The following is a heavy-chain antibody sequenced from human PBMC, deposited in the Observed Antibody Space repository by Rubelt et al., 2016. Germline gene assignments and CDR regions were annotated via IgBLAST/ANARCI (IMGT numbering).Heavy chain of an antibody. D-gene: IGHD3-22*01. CDR3: ARDRITMIVVASYYYYYGMDV. V-gene: IGHV3-11*06. J-gene: IGHJ6*02. CDR2: ISSSSSYT. Sequence: YISSSSSYTNYADSVKGRFTISRDNSKNTLYLQMNSLRAEDTAVYYCARDRITMIVVASYYYYYGMDVWGQGTTVTVSS.